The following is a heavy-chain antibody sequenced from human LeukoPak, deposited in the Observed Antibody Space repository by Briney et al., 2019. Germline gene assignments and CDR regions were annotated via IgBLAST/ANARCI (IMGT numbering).Heavy chain of an antibody. CDR1: GFTFSSYG. D-gene: IGHD2-2*01. CDR3: AIIGCYRGVCAFDI. CDR2: ISYDGSNK. J-gene: IGHJ3*02. Sequence: GGSLRLSCAASGFTFSSYGMHWVRQAPGKGLEWVAVISYDGSNKYYADSVKGRFTISRDNAKNSLYLQMNSLRAEDTAVYYCAIIGCYRGVCAFDIWGQGTRVTVSS. V-gene: IGHV3-30*03.